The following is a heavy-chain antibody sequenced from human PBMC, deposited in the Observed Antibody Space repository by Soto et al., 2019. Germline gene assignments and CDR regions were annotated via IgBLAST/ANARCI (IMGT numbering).Heavy chain of an antibody. CDR2: ISYDGSNK. V-gene: IGHV3-30-3*01. D-gene: IGHD6-19*01. J-gene: IGHJ3*02. CDR1: GFTFSSYA. CDR3: AREYSSGWYERAFDI. Sequence: QVQLVESGGGVVQPGRSLRLSCAASGFTFSSYAMHWVRQAPGKGLEWVAVISYDGSNKYYADSVKGRFTISRDNSKNTLYLQMNSLRVEDTAVYYCAREYSSGWYERAFDIWGQGTMVTVSS.